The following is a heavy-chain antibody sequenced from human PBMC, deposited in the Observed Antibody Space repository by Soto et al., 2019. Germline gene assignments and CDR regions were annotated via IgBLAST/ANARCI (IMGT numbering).Heavy chain of an antibody. CDR1: GFTFSSFP. J-gene: IGHJ6*02. CDR2: ISGTGAAT. Sequence: PGGSLRLSCAASGFTFSSFPMTWVRQAPGKGLEWVSSISGTGAATYYADSVKGRFTISRDNSEKTMSLQLHSLRAEDTAVYYCAKGNDGGYDPSYKYYYYGVDVWGQGTTVTVSS. CDR3: AKGNDGGYDPSYKYYYYGVDV. V-gene: IGHV3-23*01. D-gene: IGHD5-12*01.